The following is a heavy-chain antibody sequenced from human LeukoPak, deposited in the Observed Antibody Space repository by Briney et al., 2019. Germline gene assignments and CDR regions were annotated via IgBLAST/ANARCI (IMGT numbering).Heavy chain of an antibody. CDR3: AGYCSSTSCYH. CDR1: GGSISSYY. Sequence: PSETLSLTCTVSGGSISSYYWSWIRQPPGKGLEWIGYIYYSGSTNYNPSLKSRVTISVDTSKNQFSLKLSSVTAADTAVYYCAGYCSSTSCYHWGQGTLVTVSS. D-gene: IGHD2-2*01. V-gene: IGHV4-59*01. CDR2: IYYSGST. J-gene: IGHJ4*02.